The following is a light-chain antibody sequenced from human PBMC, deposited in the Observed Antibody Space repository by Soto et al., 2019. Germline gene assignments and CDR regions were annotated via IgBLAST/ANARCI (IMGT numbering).Light chain of an antibody. CDR2: DAS. J-gene: IGKJ1*01. Sequence: DIQMTQSPSTLSASVGDRVPITCRASQTVNTWLAWYQQKPGKAPKVLIFDASSLKTGVPSRFSGSGSGTEFTLTISNLQPDDFATYYCQQYDSYSSGPFGQGTKVDIK. CDR1: QTVNTW. V-gene: IGKV1-5*01. CDR3: QQYDSYSSGP.